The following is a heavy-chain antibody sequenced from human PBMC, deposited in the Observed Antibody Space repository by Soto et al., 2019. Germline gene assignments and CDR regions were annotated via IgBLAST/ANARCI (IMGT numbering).Heavy chain of an antibody. V-gene: IGHV4-34*01. Sequence: QVQLQQWGAGLLKPSETLSLTCAVYGGSFSGYYWSWIRQPPGKGLEWMGEINHSGSTNYNPSLKSRVTISVDTSTNQCSLKLSSGTAADTAVYYCARGPSPIYSGYQVAWCDPWGQGTLVTVSS. CDR3: ARGPSPIYSGYQVAWCDP. CDR1: GGSFSGYY. J-gene: IGHJ5*02. CDR2: INHSGST. D-gene: IGHD5-12*01.